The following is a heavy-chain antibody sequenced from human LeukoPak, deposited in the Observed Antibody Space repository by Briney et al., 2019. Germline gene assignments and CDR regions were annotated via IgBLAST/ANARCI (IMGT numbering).Heavy chain of an antibody. V-gene: IGHV3-23*01. J-gene: IGHJ4*02. CDR1: GFTFSGYA. Sequence: PGGSLRLSCAASGFTFSGYAMSWGPQAPGEGLEWVSAITTSGDNAYYVDSVKGRFTMSRDNSKNTLYLQMNSLGADDTAVYYCARDHDNFFDYWGQGTLVSVST. D-gene: IGHD3-9*01. CDR2: ITTSGDNA. CDR3: ARDHDNFFDY.